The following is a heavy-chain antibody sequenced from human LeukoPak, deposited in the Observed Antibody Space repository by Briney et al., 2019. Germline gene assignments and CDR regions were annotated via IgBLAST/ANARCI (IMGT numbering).Heavy chain of an antibody. V-gene: IGHV1-24*01. CDR1: GHTLSELS. CDR2: FDPENDER. CDR3: ATEVASIVLDY. Sequence: ASVKVSCKVSGHTLSELSMYWVRQAPGKGLEWMGGFDPENDERIYAQKFRGRVTMTEDTSTDTAYMELSSLSSEDTALYYCATEVASIVLDYWGQGTLVTVSS. D-gene: IGHD5-24*01. J-gene: IGHJ4*02.